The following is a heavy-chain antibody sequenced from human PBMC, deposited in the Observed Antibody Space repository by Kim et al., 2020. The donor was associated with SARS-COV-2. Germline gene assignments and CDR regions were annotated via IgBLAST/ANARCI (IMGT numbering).Heavy chain of an antibody. D-gene: IGHD6-13*01. V-gene: IGHV4-39*01. J-gene: IGHJ5*02. CDR2: IYYSGST. CDR1: GGSISSSSYY. CDR3: ARHANIAAAGEGWFDP. Sequence: SETLSLTCTVSGGSISSSSYYWGWIRQPPGKGLEWIGSIYYSGSTYYNPSLKSRVTISVDTSKNQFSLKLSSVTAADTAVYYCARHANIAAAGEGWFDPWGQGTLVTVSS.